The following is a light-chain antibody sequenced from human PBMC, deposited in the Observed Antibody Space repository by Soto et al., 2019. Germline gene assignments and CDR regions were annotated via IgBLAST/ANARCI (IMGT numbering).Light chain of an antibody. CDR1: SSDVGGYNY. CDR2: DVS. CDR3: CSYAGSSTLYVV. J-gene: IGLJ2*01. V-gene: IGLV2-11*01. Sequence: QAVVTQPRSVSGSPGQSVTISCTGASSDVGGYNYVSWYQQHPGKAPKLMIYDVSKRPLGVPDRFSGSKSGNTASLTISGLQAEDEANYYCCSYAGSSTLYVVFGGGTKLTVL.